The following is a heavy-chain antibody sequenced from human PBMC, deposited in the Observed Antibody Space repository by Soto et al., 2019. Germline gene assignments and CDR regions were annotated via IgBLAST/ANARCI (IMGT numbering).Heavy chain of an antibody. V-gene: IGHV3-53*01. J-gene: IGHJ4*02. CDR3: ARGIAAAGALYDY. Sequence: GGSLRLSCAASGFTVGSNYLSWVRQAPGKGLEWVSVIYSGGSTYYADSVKGRFTISRDNSKNTLYLQMNSLRAEDTAVYYCARGIAAAGALYDYWGQGTLVTVSS. CDR1: GFTVGSNY. CDR2: IYSGGST. D-gene: IGHD6-13*01.